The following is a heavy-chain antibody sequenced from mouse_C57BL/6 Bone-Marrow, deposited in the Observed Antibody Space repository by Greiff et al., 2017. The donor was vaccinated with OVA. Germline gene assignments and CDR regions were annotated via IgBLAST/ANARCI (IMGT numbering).Heavy chain of an antibody. V-gene: IGHV1-55*01. Sequence: VKLQQPGAELVKPGASVKMSFTSYWITWVKQRPGQGLEWIGDIYPGSGSTNYNEKFKSKATLTVDTSSSTAYMQLSSLTSEDSAVYYCARDDGYYRAWFAYWGQGTLVTVSA. CDR3: ARDDGYYRAWFAY. D-gene: IGHD2-3*01. J-gene: IGHJ3*01. CDR2: IYPGSGST. CDR1: TSYW.